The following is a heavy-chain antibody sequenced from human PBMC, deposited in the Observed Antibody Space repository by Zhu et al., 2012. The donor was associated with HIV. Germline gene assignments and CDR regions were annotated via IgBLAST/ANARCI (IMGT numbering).Heavy chain of an antibody. D-gene: IGHD6-13*01. CDR1: GGSISSYY. CDR3: ARDLWGSSSSAAFDI. Sequence: QVQLQESGPGLVKPSETLSLSCTVSGGSISSYYWSWIRQSPGKGLEWIGYIFYSGITSYNPSLKSRVTISVDTSKNQFSLKLSSVTAADAAVYYCARDLWGSSSSAAFDIWGQGTMVTVSS. J-gene: IGHJ3*02. V-gene: IGHV4-59*01. CDR2: IFYSGIT.